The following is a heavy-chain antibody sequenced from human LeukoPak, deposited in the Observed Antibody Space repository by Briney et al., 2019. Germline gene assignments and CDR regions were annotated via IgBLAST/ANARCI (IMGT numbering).Heavy chain of an antibody. CDR2: IKGDGIST. J-gene: IGHJ4*02. CDR1: GFDFSSNW. Sequence: GGSLRPSCAASGFDFSSNWMHWVRNAPGQGLVWVSRIKGDGISTNYADSVKGRFTISRDIAKNTLYLQMNSLRAEDTGVYYCAKDHYWSIDYWGRGTLVTVSS. CDR3: AKDHYWSIDY. V-gene: IGHV3-74*01. D-gene: IGHD3-3*01.